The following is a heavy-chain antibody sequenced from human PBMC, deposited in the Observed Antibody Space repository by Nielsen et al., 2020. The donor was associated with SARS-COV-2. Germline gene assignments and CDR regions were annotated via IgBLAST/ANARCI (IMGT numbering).Heavy chain of an antibody. CDR3: AKHRWGHYYDSSDY. CDR2: IKPDGSEK. J-gene: IGHJ4*02. D-gene: IGHD3-22*01. CDR1: GFTFSSLW. V-gene: IGHV3-7*01. Sequence: GESLKISCAASGFTFSSLWMSWVRQVPGKGLEWVADIKPDGSEKFYVDSVKGRFTISRDNAKNSMSLQMNSLRVEDTAVYYCAKHRWGHYYDSSDYWGQGTLVTVSS.